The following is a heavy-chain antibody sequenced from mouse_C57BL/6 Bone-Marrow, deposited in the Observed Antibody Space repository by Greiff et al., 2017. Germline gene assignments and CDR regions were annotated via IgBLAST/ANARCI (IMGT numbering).Heavy chain of an antibody. D-gene: IGHD1-1*01. CDR1: GFSLTSYG. CDR2: IWRGGST. Sequence: QVQLQQSGPGLVQPSQSLSITCTVSGFSLTSYGVHWVRQSPGKGLEWLGVIWRGGSTDYNAAFMSRLSITKDNSKSQVFFKMNSLQADDTAIYYCAKNHGSSLYWYFDVWGTGTTVTVSS. J-gene: IGHJ1*03. V-gene: IGHV2-5*01. CDR3: AKNHGSSLYWYFDV.